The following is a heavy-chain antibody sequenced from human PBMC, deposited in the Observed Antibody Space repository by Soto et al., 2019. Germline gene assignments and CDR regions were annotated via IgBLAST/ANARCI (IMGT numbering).Heavy chain of an antibody. D-gene: IGHD1-26*01. CDR2: INGRSNYK. Sequence: EVQLVESGGGLVAPGGSLRLSCVASGFAITTYTMNWVRQAPWTGLEWVSSINGRSNYKYYSDSVKGRFTVSRDNAQNSLFLQMSRLGPEDTAVYYCVREDGVVGASSAFDSWGQGTLVTVSS. J-gene: IGHJ4*02. CDR3: VREDGVVGASSAFDS. CDR1: GFAITTYT. V-gene: IGHV3-21*02.